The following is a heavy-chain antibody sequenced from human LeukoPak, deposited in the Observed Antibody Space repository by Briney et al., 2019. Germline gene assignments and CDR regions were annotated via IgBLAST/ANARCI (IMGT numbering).Heavy chain of an antibody. Sequence: SETLSLTCTVSGGSISSTYYYWGWIRQPPGKGLEWIGSIYYSGSTYYNPSLKNRVTLSMDTSKNHYSLRLSSVTAADTAVYYCARDKVVPAAIGWFDPWGQGTLVTVSS. CDR3: ARDKVVPAAIGWFDP. CDR2: IYYSGST. D-gene: IGHD2-2*01. V-gene: IGHV4-39*07. CDR1: GGSISSTYYY. J-gene: IGHJ5*02.